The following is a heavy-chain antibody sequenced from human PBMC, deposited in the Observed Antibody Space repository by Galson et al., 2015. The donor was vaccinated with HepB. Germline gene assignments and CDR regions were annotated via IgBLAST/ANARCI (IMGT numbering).Heavy chain of an antibody. CDR3: ARDSALGVVVTAMYYFDY. J-gene: IGHJ4*02. V-gene: IGHV1-46*01. CDR2: INPSGGST. CDR1: GYTLTRYY. Sequence: SVKVSCKASGYTLTRYYMHWVRQAPGQGLEWMGIINPSGGSTSYAQKFQGRVTMTRDTSTSTVYMELSSLRSEDTAVYYCARDSALGVVVTAMYYFDYWGQGTLVTVSS. D-gene: IGHD2-21*02.